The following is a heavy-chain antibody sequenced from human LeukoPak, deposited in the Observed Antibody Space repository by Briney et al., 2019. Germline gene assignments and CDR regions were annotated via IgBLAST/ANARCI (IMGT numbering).Heavy chain of an antibody. CDR3: ASALGYYDSSGYYSYYFDY. J-gene: IGHJ4*02. CDR2: IIPIVGTA. CDR1: GGTFSSYA. Sequence: SVKVSCKASGGTFSSYAISWVRQAPGQGLEWMGRIIPIVGTANYAQKFQGRVTITTDETTSTAYMELSSLRSEDTAVYYCASALGYYDSSGYYSYYFDYWGQGTLVTVSS. V-gene: IGHV1-69*05. D-gene: IGHD3-22*01.